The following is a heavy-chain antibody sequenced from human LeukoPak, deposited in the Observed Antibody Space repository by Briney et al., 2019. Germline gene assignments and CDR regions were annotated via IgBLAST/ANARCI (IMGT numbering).Heavy chain of an antibody. CDR2: MKEDGGVI. Sequence: PGGSLRLSCAASGFPFGNYWMSWVRQAPGKGLEWVANMKEDGGVINYVDSVKGRFTISRDNAKNSLYLQMNSLRVDDTAVYYCVRDRGYSTFDYWGQGTLVTVSS. CDR1: GFPFGNYW. V-gene: IGHV3-7*01. J-gene: IGHJ4*02. D-gene: IGHD4-23*01. CDR3: VRDRGYSTFDY.